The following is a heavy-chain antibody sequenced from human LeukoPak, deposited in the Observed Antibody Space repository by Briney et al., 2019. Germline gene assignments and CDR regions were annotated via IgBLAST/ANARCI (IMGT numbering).Heavy chain of an antibody. CDR2: ISYDGSNK. V-gene: IGHV3-30*03. D-gene: IGHD6-13*01. Sequence: PGGSLRLSCAASGFTFSSYGMHWVRQAPGKGLEWVAVISYDGSNKYYADSVKGRFTISRDNSKNTLYLQMNSLRAEDTAVYYCARDGAAGRGDAFDIWGQGTMVTASS. CDR1: GFTFSSYG. CDR3: ARDGAAGRGDAFDI. J-gene: IGHJ3*02.